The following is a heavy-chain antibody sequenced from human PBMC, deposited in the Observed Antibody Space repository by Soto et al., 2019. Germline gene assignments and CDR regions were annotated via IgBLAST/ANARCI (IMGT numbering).Heavy chain of an antibody. V-gene: IGHV3-23*01. CDR1: GLTFGSSA. CDR3: SRGSTDSYPGSRIFDF. J-gene: IGHJ4*02. D-gene: IGHD3-10*01. Sequence: GGSLRLSCVASGLTFGSSAMSWVRQAPGEGLQWVSTITDTGGDAKYADSVRGRFVISRDNSKKTLYLQMTSLTDEDSAMYFCSRGSTDSYPGSRIFDFWGRGTLVTVSS. CDR2: ITDTGGDA.